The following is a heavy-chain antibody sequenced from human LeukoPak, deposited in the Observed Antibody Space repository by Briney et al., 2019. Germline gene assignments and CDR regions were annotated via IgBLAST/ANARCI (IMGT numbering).Heavy chain of an antibody. D-gene: IGHD6-13*01. J-gene: IGHJ4*02. Sequence: GEPLKISCKGSGYSFTSYWIGWVRQMPGKGREWMGIIYPGDSDTRYSPSFQGQVTISADKSISTAYLQWSSLKASDTAMYYCARLSGSTQAAATLGYWGQGTLVTVSS. CDR3: ARLSGSTQAAATLGY. CDR1: GYSFTSYW. CDR2: IYPGDSDT. V-gene: IGHV5-51*01.